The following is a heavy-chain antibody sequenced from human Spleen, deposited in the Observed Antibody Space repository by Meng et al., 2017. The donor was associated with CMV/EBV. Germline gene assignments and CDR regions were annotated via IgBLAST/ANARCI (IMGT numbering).Heavy chain of an antibody. V-gene: IGHV3-30*02. D-gene: IGHD2-2*01. Sequence: GGSLRLSCAASGFSLTTYGMHWVRQAPGKGLEWVAFIRYDGSPQYYGDAVKGRFTISRDISKNTLYLEVNSLRREDTAVYYCARVGIRDIVVVPAYGMDVWGPGTTVTVSS. CDR3: ARVGIRDIVVVPAYGMDV. CDR2: IRYDGSPQ. CDR1: GFSLTTYG. J-gene: IGHJ6*02.